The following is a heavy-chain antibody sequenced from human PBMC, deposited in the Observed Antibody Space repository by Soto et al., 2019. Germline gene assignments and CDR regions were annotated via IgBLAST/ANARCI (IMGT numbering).Heavy chain of an antibody. D-gene: IGHD1-1*01. CDR2: INQDGNED. J-gene: IGHJ4*02. Sequence: GSLRRSCAASGFTFSSYCMNWVRQAPGKGLEWVANINQDGNEDNLLDSVKGRFTISRDNAKNSLFLQMNSLRVDDTAVYYCARAGDGHHDFLDYWGQGALVTVSS. V-gene: IGHV3-7*01. CDR3: ARAGDGHHDFLDY. CDR1: GFTFSSYC.